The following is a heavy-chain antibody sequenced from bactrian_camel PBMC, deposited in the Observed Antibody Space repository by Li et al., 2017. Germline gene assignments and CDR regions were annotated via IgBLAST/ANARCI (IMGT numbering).Heavy chain of an antibody. V-gene: IGHV3S26*01. D-gene: IGHD4*01. Sequence: QLMESGGGSVQAGGSLRLSCAFSGYTYSAYCMGWFRQAPGKEREGVAAIDSDGGTSYADSVKGRFTISVDNAKNILYLQMNSLKPEDTAMYYCAASLCHKYDDYVWLEKLGLWGQGTQVTVS. CDR2: IDSDGGT. CDR1: GYTYSAYC. J-gene: IGHJ6*01. CDR3: AASLCHKYDDYVWLEKLGL.